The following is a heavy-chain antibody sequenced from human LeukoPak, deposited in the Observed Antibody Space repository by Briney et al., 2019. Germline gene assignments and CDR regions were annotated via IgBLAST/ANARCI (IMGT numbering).Heavy chain of an antibody. J-gene: IGHJ6*03. CDR2: IYYSGST. CDR3: ARLGSTLVYYYYMDV. V-gene: IGHV4-39*01. Sequence: SETLSLTCTVSGGSISSSSYYWGWIRQPPEKARVWLGSIYYSGSTYYNPSLKSRVTISVDTSKNQFSLKLSSVTAADTAVYYCARLGSTLVYYYYMDVWGKGTTVTVSS. CDR1: GGSISSSSYY. D-gene: IGHD5/OR15-5a*01.